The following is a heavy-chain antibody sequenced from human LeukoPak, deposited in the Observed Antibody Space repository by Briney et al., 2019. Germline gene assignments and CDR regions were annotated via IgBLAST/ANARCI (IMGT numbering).Heavy chain of an antibody. D-gene: IGHD3-10*01. Sequence: PGGSLRLSCAASGFAFRNFVMHWVRQAPGKGLEWVAGILNDGSNTDYADSVKGRFTVSRDNSKNTLYLQMNSLRAEDTAVYYCARSVDRWGFGEFPFDPWGQGTLVTVSS. CDR2: ILNDGSNT. CDR1: GFAFRNFV. J-gene: IGHJ5*02. CDR3: ARSVDRWGFGEFPFDP. V-gene: IGHV3-30*03.